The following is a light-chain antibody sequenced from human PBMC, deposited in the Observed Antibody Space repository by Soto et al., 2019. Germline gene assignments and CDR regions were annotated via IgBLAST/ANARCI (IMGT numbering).Light chain of an antibody. CDR2: DNS. V-gene: IGLV1-51*01. CDR1: SAKIGNSY. CDR3: GAWDSGLNGVL. J-gene: IGLJ3*02. Sequence: QCVLTQPPSVSAAPGQKVTISCSGSSAKIGNSYVSWYQQFPGTTPRLLIYDNSERPSGIPDRFSASKSGTSATLGITGLKTGDEADYYCGAWDSGLNGVLFGGGTKLTVL.